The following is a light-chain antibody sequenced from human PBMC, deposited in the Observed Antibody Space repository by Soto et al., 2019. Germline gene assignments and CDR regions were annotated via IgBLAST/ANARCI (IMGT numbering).Light chain of an antibody. Sequence: IQMTQSPSSLSASVGDRVTITCRASQGVDSELSWYQQKPGKAPKLLIYAASSLHSGVPTRFRGSGSGTHFTLTISSLQPEDVATYYCQQSYSTLVLTFGGGTKVELK. V-gene: IGKV1-39*01. CDR2: AAS. CDR3: QQSYSTLVLT. CDR1: QGVDSE. J-gene: IGKJ4*01.